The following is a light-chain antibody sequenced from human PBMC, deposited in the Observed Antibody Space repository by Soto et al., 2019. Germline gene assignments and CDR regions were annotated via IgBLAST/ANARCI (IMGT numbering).Light chain of an antibody. J-gene: IGLJ3*02. CDR2: GNS. V-gene: IGLV1-40*01. Sequence: QSVLTQPPSVSGAPGQRVTISCTGSSSNIGAGYDVHWYQQLPGTAPKLLIYGNSNRPSGVPDRLSGSKSGNSSSLAITGLQAEDEADYYCQSYDSSLSGCVFGGGTKRTVL. CDR3: QSYDSSLSGCV. CDR1: SSNIGAGYD.